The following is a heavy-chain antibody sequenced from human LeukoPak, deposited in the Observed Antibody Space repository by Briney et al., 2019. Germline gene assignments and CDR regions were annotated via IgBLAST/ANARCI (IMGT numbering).Heavy chain of an antibody. CDR2: MNPNSGNT. V-gene: IGHV1-8*01. CDR3: ARTEASWYWSKNWFDP. J-gene: IGHJ5*02. D-gene: IGHD6-13*01. CDR1: GYTFTSYD. Sequence: ASVKVSCKTSGYTFTSYDINWVRQATGQGLEWMGWMNPNSGNTGYAQKFQGRVTMTRNTSISTAYMELSSLRSEDTAVYYCARTEASWYWSKNWFDPWGQGTLVTVSS.